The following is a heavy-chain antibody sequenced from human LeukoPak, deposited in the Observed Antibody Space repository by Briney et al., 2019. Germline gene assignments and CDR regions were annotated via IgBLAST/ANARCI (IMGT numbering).Heavy chain of an antibody. J-gene: IGHJ4*02. V-gene: IGHV1-2*02. CDR2: INPNSGGT. CDR3: VRDLSYSSSWYLGHLDY. CDR1: GYTFTGYY. D-gene: IGHD6-13*01. Sequence: ASVKVSCKASGYTFTGYYMHWVRQAPGQGLEWMGWINPNSGGTNYAQKFQGRVTMTRDTSISTAYMELSRLRSDDTAVYYCVRDLSYSSSWYLGHLDYWGQGTLVTVSS.